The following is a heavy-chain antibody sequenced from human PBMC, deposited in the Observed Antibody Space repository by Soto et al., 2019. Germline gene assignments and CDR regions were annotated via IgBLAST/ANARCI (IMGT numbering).Heavy chain of an antibody. CDR2: IYYSGST. D-gene: IGHD2-2*01. J-gene: IGHJ2*01. CDR1: GGSISSGGYY. Sequence: QVQLQESGPGLVKPSQTLSLTCTVSGGSISSGGYYWSWIRQHPGKGLEWIGYIYYSGSTYYNPSLKSRVTISVDTSKNQFSLKLSSVTAADTAVYYCARDFQVPAKGTYWYFDLWGRGTLVTVSS. V-gene: IGHV4-31*03. CDR3: ARDFQVPAKGTYWYFDL.